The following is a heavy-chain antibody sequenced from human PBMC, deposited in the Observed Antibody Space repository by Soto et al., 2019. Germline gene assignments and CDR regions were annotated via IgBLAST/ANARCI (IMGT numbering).Heavy chain of an antibody. Sequence: GGSLRLSCAASGFTFSNAWMSWVRQAPGKGLEWVGRIKSKTDGGTTDYAAPVKGRFTISRDDSKNTLYLQMNSLKTEDTAVYYCTTDLFYCSSTSCINWFDPWGQGTLVTVSS. CDR2: IKSKTDGGTT. D-gene: IGHD2-2*01. CDR3: TTDLFYCSSTSCINWFDP. V-gene: IGHV3-15*01. J-gene: IGHJ5*02. CDR1: GFTFSNAW.